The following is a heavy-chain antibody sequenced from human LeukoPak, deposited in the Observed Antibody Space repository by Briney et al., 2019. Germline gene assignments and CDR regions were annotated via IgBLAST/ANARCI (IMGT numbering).Heavy chain of an antibody. J-gene: IGHJ1*01. CDR3: ASSSWSSEYFHY. V-gene: IGHV3-66*01. Sequence: QSGGSLRLSCAASGFTFSSYAMSWVRQAPGKGLEWVSVFYSGGSTRYADSVKGRFTISRDNSKNTLYLQLNSLRAEDTAVYFCASSSWSSEYFHYWGQGTLVTVSS. CDR2: FYSGGST. D-gene: IGHD6-13*01. CDR1: GFTFSSYA.